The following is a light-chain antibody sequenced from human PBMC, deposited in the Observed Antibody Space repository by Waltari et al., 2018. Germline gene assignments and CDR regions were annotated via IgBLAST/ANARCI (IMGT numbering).Light chain of an antibody. CDR2: KAN. CDR3: LLYMGSGIWV. Sequence: QTVVTQEPSLSVSPGGTVTLTCALSSGSLSTTSYASWYQQTPGQAPRTLMYKANRRPSAVPDRFSGSILGNKAALTITGAQEDDESDDYCLLYMGSGIWVFGGGTKLTVL. CDR1: SGSLSTTSY. J-gene: IGLJ3*02. V-gene: IGLV8-61*01.